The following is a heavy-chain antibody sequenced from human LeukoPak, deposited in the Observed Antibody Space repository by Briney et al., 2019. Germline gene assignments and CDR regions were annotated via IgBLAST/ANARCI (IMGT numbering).Heavy chain of an antibody. J-gene: IGHJ2*01. Sequence: GESLRISCKGSGSSFTSYWISWVRQMHGKGLEWMGRIDPSDSYTNYNPSFQGHVTISADKSISTAYLQLSSLKASDTAMYYCARPIAVAGTWYFDLWGRGTLVTVSS. CDR1: GSSFTSYW. V-gene: IGHV5-10-1*01. D-gene: IGHD6-19*01. CDR3: ARPIAVAGTWYFDL. CDR2: IDPSDSYT.